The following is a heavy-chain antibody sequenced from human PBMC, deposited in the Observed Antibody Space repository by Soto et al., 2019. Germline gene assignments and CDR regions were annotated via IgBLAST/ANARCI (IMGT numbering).Heavy chain of an antibody. Sequence: EVQLVESGGGLVQPGGSLRLSRAASGFTFSSYWMHWVRQAPGKGLVWVSRINRDGSSTNYADSARGRVTISRDNAKNTLSLQVNGLRAEDTAVYYCAREIATTGEYYFDYWGQGILVTVS. CDR1: GFTFSSYW. V-gene: IGHV3-74*01. J-gene: IGHJ4*02. CDR3: AREIATTGEYYFDY. CDR2: INRDGSST. D-gene: IGHD6-13*01.